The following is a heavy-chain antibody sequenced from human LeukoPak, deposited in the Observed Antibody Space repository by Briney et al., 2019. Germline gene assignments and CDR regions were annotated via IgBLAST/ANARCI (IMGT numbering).Heavy chain of an antibody. J-gene: IGHJ4*02. CDR1: GFTFSTYA. Sequence: GGSLRLSCAASGFTFSTYAMSWVRQAPGKGLEWVSTVSGSGNSTYYADSVKGRFTISRDNAKNSLYLQMNSLRAEDTALYYCAKDMSSSSSFDYWGQGTLVTVSS. D-gene: IGHD6-6*01. V-gene: IGHV3-23*01. CDR2: VSGSGNST. CDR3: AKDMSSSSSFDY.